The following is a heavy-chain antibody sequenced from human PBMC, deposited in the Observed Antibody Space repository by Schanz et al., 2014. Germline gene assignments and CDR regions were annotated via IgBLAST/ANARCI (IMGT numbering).Heavy chain of an antibody. CDR2: IYPNSGGT. D-gene: IGHD6-19*01. J-gene: IGHJ4*02. CDR1: GYTFNGYY. CDR3: ARGLVRHFDN. Sequence: QVQLVQSGAEAKKPGASVKVSCKASGYTFNGYYLHWVRQAPGQGLEWMGRIYPNSGGTDSAQKVQGRVTMTRDTSISTADMELSSLTSEDTAVYYCARGLVRHFDNWGQGTLVTVSS. V-gene: IGHV1-2*06.